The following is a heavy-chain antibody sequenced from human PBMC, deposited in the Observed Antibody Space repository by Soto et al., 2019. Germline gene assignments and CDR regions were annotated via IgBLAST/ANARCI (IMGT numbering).Heavy chain of an antibody. CDR2: IKSKTDGGTT. CDR3: TADTYYDFWSGYLGAFDI. CDR1: GFTFSNAW. J-gene: IGHJ3*02. V-gene: IGHV3-15*07. D-gene: IGHD3-3*01. Sequence: GGSLRLSCAASGFTFSNAWMNWVRQAPGKGLEWVGRIKSKTDGGTTDYAAPVKGRFTISRDDSKNTLYLQMNSLKTEDTAVYYCTADTYYDFWSGYLGAFDIWGQGTMVTVSS.